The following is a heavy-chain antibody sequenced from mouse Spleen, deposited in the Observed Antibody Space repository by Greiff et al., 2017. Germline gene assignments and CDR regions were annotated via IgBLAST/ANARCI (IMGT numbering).Heavy chain of an antibody. CDR3: ARGRDGYSWFAY. CDR1: GYTFTSYG. Sequence: VKLMESGAELARPGASVKLSCKASGYTFTSYGISWVKQRTGQGLEWIGEIYPRSGNTYYNEKFKGKATLTADKSSSTAYMELRSLTSEDSAVYFCARGRDGYSWFAYWGQGTLVTVSA. J-gene: IGHJ3*01. D-gene: IGHD2-3*01. V-gene: IGHV1-81*01. CDR2: IYPRSGNT.